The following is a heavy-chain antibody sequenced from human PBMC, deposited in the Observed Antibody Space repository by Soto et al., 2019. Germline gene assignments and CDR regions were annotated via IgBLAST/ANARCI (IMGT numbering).Heavy chain of an antibody. D-gene: IGHD3-22*01. CDR2: ISSSSSYI. V-gene: IGHV3-21*01. J-gene: IGHJ3*02. Sequence: GGSLRLSCVVSGFTFSSDSLNWVRQAPGKGLEWVSSISSSSSYIYYADSVKCRFTISRDNAKNSLYLQMKSLRAEDTAGYYCAREDMIVVAADVFDIGGQGTMVTVSS. CDR1: GFTFSSDS. CDR3: AREDMIVVAADVFDI.